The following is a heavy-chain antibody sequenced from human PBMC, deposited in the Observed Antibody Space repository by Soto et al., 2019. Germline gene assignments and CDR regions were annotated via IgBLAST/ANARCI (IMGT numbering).Heavy chain of an antibody. CDR2: IYSGGST. Sequence: EVQLVESGGGLVQPGGSLRLSCAASGFTVSSNYMSWVRQAPGKGLEWVSVIYSGGSTYYADSVKGRFTISRDNSKNTLYLQMNSLRAEDTAVYYCARDTIYCSGGSCPPHYWGQGPLVTVSS. D-gene: IGHD2-15*01. CDR3: ARDTIYCSGGSCPPHY. V-gene: IGHV3-66*01. CDR1: GFTVSSNY. J-gene: IGHJ4*02.